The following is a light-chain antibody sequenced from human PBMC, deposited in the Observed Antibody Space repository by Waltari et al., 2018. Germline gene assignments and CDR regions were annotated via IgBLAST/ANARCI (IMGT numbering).Light chain of an antibody. V-gene: IGLV2-8*01. J-gene: IGLJ2*01. CDR1: SSAVGGYNY. CDR3: SSYAGSNRVV. CDR2: EVS. Sequence: QSALTQPPSASGSPGQSVTISCTGTSSAVGGYNYVSWSQQHPGKAPKLMIYEVSKRPSGVPDRFSGSKSGNTASLTVSGLQAEDEADYYCSSYAGSNRVVFGGGTKLTVL.